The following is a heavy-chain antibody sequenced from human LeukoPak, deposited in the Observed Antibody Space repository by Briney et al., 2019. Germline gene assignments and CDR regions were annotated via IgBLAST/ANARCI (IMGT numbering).Heavy chain of an antibody. CDR3: AREVCSDGSCYSSYYYYYMDV. CDR2: IWYDGSNK. J-gene: IGHJ6*03. V-gene: IGHV3-33*01. CDR1: GFTFSSFG. Sequence: GGSLRLSCAASGFTFSSFGMHWVRQAPGKGLEWVAVIWYDGSNKNYVDSVKGRFTVSRDNSKNTLYLQMNSLRAEDTAVYYCAREVCSDGSCYSSYYYYYMDVWGKGATVTVSS. D-gene: IGHD2-15*01.